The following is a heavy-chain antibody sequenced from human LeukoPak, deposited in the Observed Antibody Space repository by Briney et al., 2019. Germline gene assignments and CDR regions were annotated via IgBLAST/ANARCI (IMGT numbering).Heavy chain of an antibody. V-gene: IGHV3-66*01. D-gene: IGHD6-19*01. CDR3: ARSRSGWYLYAFDI. Sequence: PGGSLRLSCAASGFTVSSNYMSWVRXXXXXXXXXXXVIYSGGSTYYADSVKGRFTISRDNSKNTLYLQMNSLRAEDTAVYYCARSRSGWYLYAFDIWGQGTMVTVSS. J-gene: IGHJ3*02. CDR2: IYSGGST. CDR1: GFTVSSNY.